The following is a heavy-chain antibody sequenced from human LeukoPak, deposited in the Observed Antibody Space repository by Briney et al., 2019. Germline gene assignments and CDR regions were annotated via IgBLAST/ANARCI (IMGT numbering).Heavy chain of an antibody. CDR1: GYTFTGYY. CDR2: INPNSGGT. V-gene: IGHV1-2*04. J-gene: IGHJ6*02. Sequence: GASVKVSCKASGYTFTGYYMHWVRQAPGQGLEWMGWINPNSGGTNYAQKFQGWVTMTRDTSISTAYMELSRLRSDDTAVYYCARGNCSGGSCQEGGEYYYGMDVWGQGTTVTVSS. D-gene: IGHD2-15*01. CDR3: ARGNCSGGSCQEGGEYYYGMDV.